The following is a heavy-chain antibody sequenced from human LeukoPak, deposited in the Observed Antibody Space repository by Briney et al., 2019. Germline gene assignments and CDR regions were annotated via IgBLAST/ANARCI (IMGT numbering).Heavy chain of an antibody. CDR1: GYTFTSYG. D-gene: IGHD5-18*01. Sequence: ASVKVSCKASGYTFTSYGISWVRQAPGQGHEWMGWISGYNGNTNYAQKVQGRVNMTTDISTSTAYMELRSLRSDDTAVYCCARAPRGYSYGYLDFWGQGSLVTVSS. CDR2: ISGYNGNT. CDR3: ARAPRGYSYGYLDF. J-gene: IGHJ4*02. V-gene: IGHV1-18*04.